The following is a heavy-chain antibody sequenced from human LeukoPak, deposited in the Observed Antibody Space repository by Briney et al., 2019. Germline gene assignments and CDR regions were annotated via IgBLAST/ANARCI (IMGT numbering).Heavy chain of an antibody. CDR1: AYSIANGYY. CDR3: ARAVGSGSFQTYYYYMDV. Sequence: SETLSLTCTVSAYSIANGYYWGWIRQPPGKGLEWIGNIYHSGSTYYNPSLKSRVTMSVDTSKNQFSLKLSSVTAADTAVYYCARAVGSGSFQTYYYYMDVWGKGTTVTISS. D-gene: IGHD3-10*01. V-gene: IGHV4-38-2*02. CDR2: IYHSGST. J-gene: IGHJ6*03.